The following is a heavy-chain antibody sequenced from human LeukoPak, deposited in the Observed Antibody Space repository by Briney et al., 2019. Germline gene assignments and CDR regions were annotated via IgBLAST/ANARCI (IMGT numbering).Heavy chain of an antibody. CDR2: ISYDGSNK. Sequence: GGSLRLSCAASGFTFSSYAMHWVRQAPGKGLEWVAVISYDGSNKYYADSVKGRFTISRDNSKNTLYLQMNSLRAEDTAVYYCARDTSSWSPRGMDVWGQGTTVTVSS. CDR3: ARDTSSWSPRGMDV. CDR1: GFTFSSYA. V-gene: IGHV3-30*14. D-gene: IGHD6-13*01. J-gene: IGHJ6*02.